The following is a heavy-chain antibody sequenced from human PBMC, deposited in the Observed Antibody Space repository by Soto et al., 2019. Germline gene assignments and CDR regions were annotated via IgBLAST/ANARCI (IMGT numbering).Heavy chain of an antibody. CDR3: AREDGGYDY. J-gene: IGHJ4*02. Sequence: PGGSLRLSCAASGFTFRSYAMHWARQAPGKGLEWVAVITYDGSSKYYGDSVKGRFTVSRDNSKKTLYLQMNSLRAEDTAMYYCAREDGGYDYWGQGPLFTVPT. CDR1: GFTFRSYA. CDR2: ITYDGSSK. D-gene: IGHD3-16*01. V-gene: IGHV3-30-3*01.